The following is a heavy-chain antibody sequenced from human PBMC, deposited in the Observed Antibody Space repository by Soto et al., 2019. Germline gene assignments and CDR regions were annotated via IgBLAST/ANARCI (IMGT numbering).Heavy chain of an antibody. CDR1: GSTFSSYT. Sequence: QVQLVQSGAEVKKPGSSVKVSCKASGSTFSSYTISWVRQAPGQGLEWMGRIIPILGIPNYAPQFQGRVTITENNSMSTAYVEVSSLRSEDTAVYYCATLGLGYRGADCPMADYWGQGTLVTVSS. CDR2: IIPILGIP. CDR3: ATLGLGYRGADCPMADY. V-gene: IGHV1-69*02. D-gene: IGHD2-21*02. J-gene: IGHJ4*02.